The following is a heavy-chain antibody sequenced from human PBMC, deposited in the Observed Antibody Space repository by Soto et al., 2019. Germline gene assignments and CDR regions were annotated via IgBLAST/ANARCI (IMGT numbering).Heavy chain of an antibody. Sequence: QVQLVESGGGVVQPGRSLRLSCAASGFTFSSYVMHWVRQAPGKGLEWVAVISYDGSNKYYADSVKGRFTISRDNSKNTLYLQMNSLRAEDTAVYYCARDRYDFWSGYFDYWGQGTLVTVSS. CDR2: ISYDGSNK. CDR3: ARDRYDFWSGYFDY. D-gene: IGHD3-3*01. V-gene: IGHV3-30-3*01. CDR1: GFTFSSYV. J-gene: IGHJ4*02.